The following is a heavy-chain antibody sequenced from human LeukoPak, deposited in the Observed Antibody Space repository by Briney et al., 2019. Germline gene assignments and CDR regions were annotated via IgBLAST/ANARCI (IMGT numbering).Heavy chain of an antibody. CDR2: IYHTATT. J-gene: IGHJ4*02. CDR1: GDSIRSDR. CDR3: ARTPARSGWAYYFDY. Sequence: SETLSLTCAVSGDSIRSDRWNWIRQIPGKGLEWIGYIYHTATTNYNHSFRTRVTMSLDTSNNQFSLRLTSVTAADTAVDYCARTPARSGWAYYFDYWGQGALVTVSS. V-gene: IGHV4-4*09. D-gene: IGHD6-19*01.